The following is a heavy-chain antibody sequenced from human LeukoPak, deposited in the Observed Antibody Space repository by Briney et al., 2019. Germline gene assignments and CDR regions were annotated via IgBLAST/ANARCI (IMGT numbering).Heavy chain of an antibody. V-gene: IGHV3-7*01. Sequence: GGSLRLSCAASGFTFRTYWMSWIRQAPGKEPEWVADINQDGSEEYYLQSVRGRFTVSRDNAQNAVFLRMTNLRADDTAVYYCARWKVELQRNAFDFWGQGTVVTVSS. J-gene: IGHJ3*01. D-gene: IGHD1-26*01. CDR3: ARWKVELQRNAFDF. CDR2: INQDGSEE. CDR1: GFTFRTYW.